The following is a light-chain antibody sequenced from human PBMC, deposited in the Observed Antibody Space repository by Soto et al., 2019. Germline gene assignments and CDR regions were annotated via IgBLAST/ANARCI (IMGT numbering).Light chain of an antibody. J-gene: IGKJ1*01. CDR2: GAS. Sequence: EMVLTPSPGTLALSPGERASLSCGASQSVSSSYLAWYQQKPGQAPRLLIYGASSRATGIPDRLSGSGSGTDFTLTISSLESEDFAVYFCQQYGDRPRTFGQGTKVDIK. V-gene: IGKV3-20*01. CDR3: QQYGDRPRT. CDR1: QSVSSSY.